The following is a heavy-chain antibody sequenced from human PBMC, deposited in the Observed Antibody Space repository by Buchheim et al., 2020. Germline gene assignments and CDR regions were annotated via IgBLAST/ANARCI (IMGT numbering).Heavy chain of an antibody. Sequence: QVQLQESGPGLVKPSETLSLTCTVSGGSVSSGSYYWSWIRQPPGKGLEWIGYIYYSGSTNYNPSLKSRVTISVDTSKNQFSLKLSSVTAADTAVYYCARLDDYGDYGGGGFDYWGQGTL. D-gene: IGHD4-17*01. J-gene: IGHJ4*02. CDR2: IYYSGST. CDR3: ARLDDYGDYGGGGFDY. CDR1: GGSVSSGSYY. V-gene: IGHV4-61*01.